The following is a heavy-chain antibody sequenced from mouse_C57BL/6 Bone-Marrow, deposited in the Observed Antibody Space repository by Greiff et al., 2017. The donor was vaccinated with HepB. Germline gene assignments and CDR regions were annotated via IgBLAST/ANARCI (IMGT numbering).Heavy chain of an antibody. V-gene: IGHV2-2*01. Sequence: QVQLKESGPGLVQPSQSLSITCTVSGFSLTSYGVHWVRQSPGKGLEWLGVIWSGGSTDYNAAFISRLSINKDNSKSQVFFKMNRLQADDTAIDYCARKPLHYYARNAMDYWGQGTSVTVSS. CDR1: GFSLTSYG. CDR3: ARKPLHYYARNAMDY. CDR2: IWSGGST. J-gene: IGHJ4*01. D-gene: IGHD2-1*01.